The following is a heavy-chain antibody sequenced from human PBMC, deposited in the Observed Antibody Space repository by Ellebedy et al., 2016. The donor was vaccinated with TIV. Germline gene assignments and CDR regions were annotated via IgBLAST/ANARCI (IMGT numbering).Heavy chain of an antibody. CDR3: ARALSYAMDV. CDR2: IYYSGST. D-gene: IGHD3-10*01. J-gene: IGHJ6*02. V-gene: IGHV4-59*08. CDR1: GASISRDS. Sequence: MPSETLSLTCTVSGASISRDSWRWIRQPPGKALEWIGYIYYSGSTNYNPALKSRVTISVDTSKNQFSLKLSSATAADTAVYYCARALSYAMDVWGQGTTVTVSS.